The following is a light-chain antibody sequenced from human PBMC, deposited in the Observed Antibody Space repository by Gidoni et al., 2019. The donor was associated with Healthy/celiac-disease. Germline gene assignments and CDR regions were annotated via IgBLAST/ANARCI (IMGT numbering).Light chain of an antibody. Sequence: SYELNQAPSVSVSPGQTASITCSGDKLGDKYACWYQQKPGQSPVLVIYQDSKRPSGIPERFSGSNSGNTATLTISGTQAMDEADYYCQAWDSSTAVFGGGTKLTVL. V-gene: IGLV3-1*01. J-gene: IGLJ2*01. CDR2: QDS. CDR3: QAWDSSTAV. CDR1: KLGDKY.